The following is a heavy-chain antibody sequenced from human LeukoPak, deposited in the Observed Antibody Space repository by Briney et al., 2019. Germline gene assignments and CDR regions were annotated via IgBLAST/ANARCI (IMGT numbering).Heavy chain of an antibody. D-gene: IGHD6-19*01. Sequence: SETLSLTCTVSGGSVSSSSYYWGWIRQPPGMGLEWIGSIYYSGSTYYNPSLKSRVTISVDTSKNQFSLKLSSVTAADTAVYYCARHRGSGLSYWGQGTLVTVSS. V-gene: IGHV4-39*01. CDR3: ARHRGSGLSY. CDR2: IYYSGST. CDR1: GGSVSSSSYY. J-gene: IGHJ4*02.